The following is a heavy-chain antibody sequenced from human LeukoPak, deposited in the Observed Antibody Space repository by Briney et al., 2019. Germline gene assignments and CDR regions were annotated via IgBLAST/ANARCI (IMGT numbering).Heavy chain of an antibody. Sequence: GGSLRLSCAASGFTFSSYSMNWVRQAPGKGLEWVSSISSSSSYIYYADSVKGRFTISRDNAKNSLYLQMNSLRAEDTAVYYCASPPSYYGSGSPHAYYFDYWGQGTWSPSPQ. CDR1: GFTFSSYS. CDR2: ISSSSSYI. J-gene: IGHJ4*02. V-gene: IGHV3-21*01. D-gene: IGHD3-10*01. CDR3: ASPPSYYGSGSPHAYYFDY.